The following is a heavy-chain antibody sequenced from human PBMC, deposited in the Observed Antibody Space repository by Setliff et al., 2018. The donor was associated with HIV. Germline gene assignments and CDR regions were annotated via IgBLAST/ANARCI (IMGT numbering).Heavy chain of an antibody. CDR2: INTNTGIS. CDR3: ARDPHYFDTSGYYSYFYFDF. Sequence: ASVKVSCKASGYTFSNYTMNCVRQAPGQGLEWMGWINTNTGISTYAQGFTGRFVFSLDTSVNTAYLQISSLKAEDTVVYYCARDPHYFDTSGYYSYFYFDFWGQGMLVTV. J-gene: IGHJ4*02. D-gene: IGHD3-22*01. CDR1: GYTFSNYT. V-gene: IGHV7-4-1*02.